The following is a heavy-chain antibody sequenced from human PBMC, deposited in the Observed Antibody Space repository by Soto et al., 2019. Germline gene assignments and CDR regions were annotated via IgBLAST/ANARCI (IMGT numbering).Heavy chain of an antibody. CDR2: ISTTGRSK. CDR3: LIDIFGVVIFDP. V-gene: IGHV3-64D*06. CDR1: WFSFSDSA. J-gene: IGHJ5*02. D-gene: IGHD3-3*01. Sequence: GGSLRLSCSASWFSFSDSARHRVRQSPGKRVEYVSAISTTGRSKYYADWVKGRFTISRDNSKNTVHLQISSLRAEDTALYYFLIDIFGVVIFDPWGQGTPVTVSS.